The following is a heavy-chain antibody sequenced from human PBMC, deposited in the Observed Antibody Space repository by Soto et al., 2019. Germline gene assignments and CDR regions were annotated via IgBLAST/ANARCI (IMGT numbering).Heavy chain of an antibody. CDR3: AKGWDVKYFDH. V-gene: IGHV4-4*07. D-gene: IGHD1-26*01. J-gene: IGHJ4*02. CDR2: IFSSGQT. Sequence: SETLSLTCSVSGASLLSSYWSWVRQPAGKGLEWIGHIFSSGQTSYNPSLKSRLTMSIDVSKNLFSLNLNSVTAADTAVYYCAKGWDVKYFDHWGQGTLVTVSS. CDR1: GASLLSSY.